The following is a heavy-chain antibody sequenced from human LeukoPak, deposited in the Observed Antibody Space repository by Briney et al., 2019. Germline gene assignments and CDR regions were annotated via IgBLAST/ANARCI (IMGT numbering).Heavy chain of an antibody. CDR1: GGPISSYY. CDR3: ARAASWELPGDAFDI. Sequence: SETLSLTCTVSGGPISSYYWSWIRHPPGKGLEWIGYIYYSGSTNYNPSLKSRVTISVDTSKNQFSLKLSSVTAADTAVYYCARAASWELPGDAFDIWGQGTMVTVSS. V-gene: IGHV4-59*01. J-gene: IGHJ3*02. CDR2: IYYSGST. D-gene: IGHD1-26*01.